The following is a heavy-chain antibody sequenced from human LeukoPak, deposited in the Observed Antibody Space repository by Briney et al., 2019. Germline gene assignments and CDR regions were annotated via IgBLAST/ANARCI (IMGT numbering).Heavy chain of an antibody. V-gene: IGHV3-23*01. D-gene: IGHD3-22*01. CDR2: ISGSGGSI. CDR1: GLTFSSYA. Sequence: GGSLRLSCAASGLTFSSYAMSWVRQAPGKGLEWVSAISGSGGSIYYADSVKGRFTISRDNSKNTLYLQMNSLRAEDTAVYYCANVHSSGYYYISFWGQGTLVTVSS. J-gene: IGHJ4*02. CDR3: ANVHSSGYYYISF.